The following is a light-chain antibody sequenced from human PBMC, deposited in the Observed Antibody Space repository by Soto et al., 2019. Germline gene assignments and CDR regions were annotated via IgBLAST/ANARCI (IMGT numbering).Light chain of an antibody. CDR1: SSDVGGYNY. CDR3: CSYAGSYTFGV. V-gene: IGLV2-11*01. CDR2: DVS. Sequence: QSALTQPRSVSGSPGKSVTISCTGTSSDVGGYNYVSWYQQHPGKAPKLMIYDVSKRPSGVPDRFSGSKSGNTASLTISGLQAEDEADYYCCSYAGSYTFGVFGRGTKLTVL. J-gene: IGLJ1*01.